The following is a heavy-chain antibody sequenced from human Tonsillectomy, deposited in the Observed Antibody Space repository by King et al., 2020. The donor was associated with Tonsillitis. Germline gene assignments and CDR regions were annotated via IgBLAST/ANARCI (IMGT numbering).Heavy chain of an antibody. D-gene: IGHD2-2*01. Sequence: VQLVESGAEVKKPGASVKVSCKASGYTFTSYDINWVRQATGQGLEWMGWMNPNSGNTGYAKKFQGRVTMTKNNSISTAYMELSSLRSEDTAVYYCARGLYCSSTSCYLGGWFDPWGQGTLVTVSS. CDR3: ARGLYCSSTSCYLGGWFDP. CDR2: MNPNSGNT. CDR1: GYTFTSYD. J-gene: IGHJ5*02. V-gene: IGHV1-8*01.